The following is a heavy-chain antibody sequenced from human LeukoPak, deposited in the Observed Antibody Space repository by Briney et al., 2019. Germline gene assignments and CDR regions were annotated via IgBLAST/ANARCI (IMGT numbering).Heavy chain of an antibody. V-gene: IGHV3-23*01. CDR1: GFTFSSYA. J-gene: IGHJ4*02. Sequence: HPGGSLRLSCAASGFTFSSYAMSWVRQAPGKGLEWDSAISGSGGSTYYADSVKGRFTISRDDSKNTLYLQMNSLRAEDTAVYYCAKDWEITMIVAPEPFDYWGQGTLVTVSS. CDR3: AKDWEITMIVAPEPFDY. CDR2: ISGSGGST. D-gene: IGHD3-22*01.